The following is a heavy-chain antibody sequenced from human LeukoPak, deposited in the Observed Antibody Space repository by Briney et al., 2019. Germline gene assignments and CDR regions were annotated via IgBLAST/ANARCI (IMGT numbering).Heavy chain of an antibody. V-gene: IGHV3-74*01. CDR1: GFTFSSSW. J-gene: IGHJ4*02. CDR3: ARVMDYEGYFDY. Sequence: GGSLRLYCAASGFTFSSSWMHWVRQAPGKGLVWVSRINSDGSSTSYADSVKGRFTISRDNAENTLYLQMNSLRAEDTAVYYCARVMDYEGYFDYWGQGTLVTVSS. D-gene: IGHD3-22*01. CDR2: INSDGSST.